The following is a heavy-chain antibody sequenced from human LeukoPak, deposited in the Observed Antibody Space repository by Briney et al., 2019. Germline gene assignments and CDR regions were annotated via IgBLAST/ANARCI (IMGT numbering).Heavy chain of an antibody. J-gene: IGHJ4*02. CDR2: IIPIFGTA. CDR3: ARDRGFDYGDYAGGPFDY. Sequence: GSSVKVSCKASGGTFSSYAISWVRQAPGQGLEWMGGIIPIFGTANYAQKLQGRVTMTTDTSTSTAYMELRSLRSDDTAVYYCARDRGFDYGDYAGGPFDYWGQGTLVTVSS. CDR1: GGTFSSYA. D-gene: IGHD4-17*01. V-gene: IGHV1-69*05.